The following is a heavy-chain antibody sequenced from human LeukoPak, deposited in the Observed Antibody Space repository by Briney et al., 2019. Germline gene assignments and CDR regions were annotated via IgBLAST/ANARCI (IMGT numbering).Heavy chain of an antibody. J-gene: IGHJ4*02. CDR1: GYTFTGYY. CDR3: ARQGALVKGIDC. Sequence: VASVKVSFKASGYTFTGYYMHWVRQAPGQGLEWMGWINPNSGVTNYAQKFQGRVTMTRDTSISTVYMELSRLRSDDTAVYYCARQGALVKGIDCWGQATLVTVSS. CDR2: INPNSGVT. D-gene: IGHD6-13*01. V-gene: IGHV1-2*02.